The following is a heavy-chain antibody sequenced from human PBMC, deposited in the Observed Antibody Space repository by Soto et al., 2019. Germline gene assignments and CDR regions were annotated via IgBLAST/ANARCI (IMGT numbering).Heavy chain of an antibody. CDR2: IKQDGSEQ. J-gene: IGHJ6*02. V-gene: IGHV3-7*01. D-gene: IGHD3-16*02. CDR3: ARGLTAGVFYDHTWGGYLPKTYGLDV. Sequence: EVQLVESGGGLVQPGGSVRLACAASGFTFNSYWMNWVRQAPGKGLEWVAIIKQDGSEQYYVDSVRGRFSVSRDNANNLMYLQMSSLRAEDTAVYYCARGLTAGVFYDHTWGGYLPKTYGLDVWGQGTAVTVSS. CDR1: GFTFNSYW.